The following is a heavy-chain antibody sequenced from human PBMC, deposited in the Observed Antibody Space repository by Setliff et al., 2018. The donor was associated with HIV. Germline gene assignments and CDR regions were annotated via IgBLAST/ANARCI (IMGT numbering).Heavy chain of an antibody. Sequence: AGESLKISCKGSGYNFIDYWITWVRQMPGKGLEWMGRIDPRDSYTNYSPSFQGHVTISADKSISTAYLQWSSLKASDTAMYYCARHPYSEEYYFDYWGQGTLVTVSS. D-gene: IGHD4-4*01. CDR3: ARHPYSEEYYFDY. V-gene: IGHV5-10-1*01. CDR1: GYNFIDYW. J-gene: IGHJ4*02. CDR2: IDPRDSYT.